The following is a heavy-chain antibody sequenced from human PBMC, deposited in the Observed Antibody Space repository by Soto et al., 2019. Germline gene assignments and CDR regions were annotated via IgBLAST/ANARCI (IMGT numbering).Heavy chain of an antibody. D-gene: IGHD6-19*01. Sequence: QVQLQESGPGLVKSSETLSLTCTVSGGSMSNNYWSWIRQPPGKGLEWIGYIYYSGSTNYNPSLKSRVTISVDTSKNQLSLKLTSVTAAVTAVYFCARGGWYVDYWGQGTLVTVSS. V-gene: IGHV4-59*01. J-gene: IGHJ4*02. CDR2: IYYSGST. CDR1: GGSMSNNY. CDR3: ARGGWYVDY.